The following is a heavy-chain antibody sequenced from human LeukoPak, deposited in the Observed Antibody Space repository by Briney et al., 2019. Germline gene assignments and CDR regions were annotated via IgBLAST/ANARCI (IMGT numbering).Heavy chain of an antibody. CDR2: IYYSGST. D-gene: IGHD6-19*01. J-gene: IGHJ5*02. CDR1: GGSISSSSYY. CDR3: ARSSGWYENWFDP. Sequence: PSETLSLTCTVSGGSISSSSYYWGWIRQPPGEGLEWIGSIYYSGSTYYNPSLKSRVTISVDTSKNQFSLKLSSVTAADTAVYYCARSSGWYENWFDPWGQGTLVTVSS. V-gene: IGHV4-39*07.